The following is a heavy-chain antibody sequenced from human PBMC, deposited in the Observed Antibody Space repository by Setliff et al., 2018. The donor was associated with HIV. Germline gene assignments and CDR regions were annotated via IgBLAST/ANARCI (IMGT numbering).Heavy chain of an antibody. CDR2: ITGSDGRT. V-gene: IGHV3-23*01. CDR1: GFTFSSYS. CDR3: AKSGRAQWLVPYHFDY. J-gene: IGHJ4*02. D-gene: IGHD6-19*01. Sequence: PGGSLRLSCAASGFTFSSYSMNWVRQAPGKGLEWVSVITGSDGRTYYADSLKGRFTISRDNSKNTLYLQMNSLRAEDTAVYYCAKSGRAQWLVPYHFDYWGQGTLVTVSS.